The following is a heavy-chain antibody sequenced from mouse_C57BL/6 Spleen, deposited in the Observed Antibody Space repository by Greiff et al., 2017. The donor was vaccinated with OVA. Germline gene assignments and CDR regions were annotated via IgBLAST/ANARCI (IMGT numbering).Heavy chain of an antibody. CDR3: ARREDYTHYFDY. D-gene: IGHD2-12*01. Sequence: QVQLQQSGAELVKPGASVKISCKASGYAFSSYWMNWVKQRPGKGLEWIGQIYPGDGDTNYNGKFKGKATLTADKSSSTAYMQLSSLTSEDSAVYFCARREDYTHYFDYWGQGTTLTVSS. V-gene: IGHV1-80*01. J-gene: IGHJ2*01. CDR2: IYPGDGDT. CDR1: GYAFSSYW.